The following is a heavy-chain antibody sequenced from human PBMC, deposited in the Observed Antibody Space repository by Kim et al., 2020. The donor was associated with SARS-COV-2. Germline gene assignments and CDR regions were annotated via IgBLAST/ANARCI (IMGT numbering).Heavy chain of an antibody. CDR1: RGAISNSY. J-gene: IGHJ4*02. CDR2: IYYKGNT. V-gene: IGHV4-59*13. Sequence: SETLSLTCTVSRGAISNSYWSWIRQPPGKGLEWIGYIYYKGNTNYNPSLQSRVTISVDTSKNQCSLKLNSVPAADTAVYYCGRGRVTPDYWGQGTLVTVSS. D-gene: IGHD2-21*02. CDR3: GRGRVTPDY.